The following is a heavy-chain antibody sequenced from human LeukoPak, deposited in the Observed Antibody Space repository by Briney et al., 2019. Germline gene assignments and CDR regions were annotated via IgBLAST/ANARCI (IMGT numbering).Heavy chain of an antibody. Sequence: KISCKASGYTFTRNAIGWVRQMPGKGLEWLGFIYPGDSDTRYSPSFQGQVTISADKSITTAYLQWSSLKASDTAIYYCARKAWDYYYMDVWGKGTMVTVSS. D-gene: IGHD7-27*01. CDR1: GYTFTRNA. CDR2: IYPGDSDT. J-gene: IGHJ6*03. V-gene: IGHV5-51*01. CDR3: ARKAWDYYYMDV.